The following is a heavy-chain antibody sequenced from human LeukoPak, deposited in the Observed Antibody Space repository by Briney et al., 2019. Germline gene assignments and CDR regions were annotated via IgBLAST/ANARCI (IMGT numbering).Heavy chain of an antibody. V-gene: IGHV4-59*01. CDR1: GGSISSYY. J-gene: IGHJ6*02. D-gene: IGHD4-17*01. CDR3: ARVTPTGFLDYYYGMDV. CDR2: IYYSGST. Sequence: SETLSLTCSVSGGSISSYYWSWIRQSPGKGLEWIGYIYYSGSTSYNPSLKSGVTISVDSIKNQFSLRLTSVTAADTAVYYCARVTPTGFLDYYYGMDVWGQGTTVTVSS.